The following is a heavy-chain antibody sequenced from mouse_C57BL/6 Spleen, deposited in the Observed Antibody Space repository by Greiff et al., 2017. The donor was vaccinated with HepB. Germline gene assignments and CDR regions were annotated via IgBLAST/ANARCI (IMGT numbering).Heavy chain of an antibody. CDR3: ARDDYDGGYAMDY. V-gene: IGHV1-4*01. D-gene: IGHD2-4*01. CDR2: INPSSGYT. CDR1: GYTFTSYT. Sequence: QVQLQQSGAELARPGASVKMSCKASGYTFTSYTMHWVKQRPGQGLEWNGYINPSSGYTKYNQKFKDKATLTADQSSSTAYMQLSSLTSEDSAVYYCARDDYDGGYAMDYWGQGTSVTVSS. J-gene: IGHJ4*01.